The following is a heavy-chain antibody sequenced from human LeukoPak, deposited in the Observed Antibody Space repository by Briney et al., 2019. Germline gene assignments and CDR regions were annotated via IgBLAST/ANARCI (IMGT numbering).Heavy chain of an antibody. V-gene: IGHV3-9*01. CDR3: AKDFARYYYDSSGYYDPRGDYYYGMDV. D-gene: IGHD3-22*01. J-gene: IGHJ6*02. Sequence: HPGGSLRLSCAASGFTFSSYAMHWVRQPPGKGLEWVSGISWNSGSIGYADSVKGRFTISRDNAKNSLYLQMNSLRAEDTAFYYCAKDFARYYYDSSGYYDPRGDYYYGMDVWGQGTTATVSS. CDR1: GFTFSSYA. CDR2: ISWNSGSI.